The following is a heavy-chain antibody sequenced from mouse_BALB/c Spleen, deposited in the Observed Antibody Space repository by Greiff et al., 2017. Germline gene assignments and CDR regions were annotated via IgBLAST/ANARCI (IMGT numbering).Heavy chain of an antibody. V-gene: IGHV5-15*02. J-gene: IGHJ3*01. D-gene: IGHD2-1*01. CDR3: ARVDGNYFAWFAY. Sequence: EVKLMESGGGLVQPGGSRKLSCAASGFTFSDYGMAWVRQAPGKGPEWVAFISNLAYSIYYADTVTGRFTISRENAKNILYLEMSSLRSEDTAMYYCARVDGNYFAWFAYWGQGTLVTVSA. CDR1: GFTFSDYG. CDR2: ISNLAYSI.